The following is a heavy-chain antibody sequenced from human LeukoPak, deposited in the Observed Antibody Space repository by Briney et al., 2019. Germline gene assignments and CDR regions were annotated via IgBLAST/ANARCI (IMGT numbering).Heavy chain of an antibody. D-gene: IGHD2-15*01. V-gene: IGHV3-21*01. CDR3: ARDHYGSGTSSAFDY. J-gene: IGHJ4*02. Sequence: PGGSLRLSCAASGFTFSSYGMHWVRQAPGKGLEWVSSISSSSSYIYYADSVKGRFTISRDNAKNSLYLQMNSLRAEDTAVYYCARDHYGSGTSSAFDYWGQGTLVTVSS. CDR2: ISSSSSYI. CDR1: GFTFSSYG.